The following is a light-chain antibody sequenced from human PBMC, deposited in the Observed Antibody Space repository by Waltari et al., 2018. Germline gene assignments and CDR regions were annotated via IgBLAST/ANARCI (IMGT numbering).Light chain of an antibody. CDR3: AAWDNSLSAWV. CDR2: RNS. J-gene: IGLJ3*02. V-gene: IGLV1-47*01. CDR1: SSNLGSNP. Sequence: QSLLTQPPSASGTPWQRVTISCSGSSSNLGSNPVYWDQHLPGTAPKLLISRNSQRPAGVPDRLSGSKSGTSASLAMSGLRSEDEADYYCAAWDNSLSAWVFGGGTKLTVL.